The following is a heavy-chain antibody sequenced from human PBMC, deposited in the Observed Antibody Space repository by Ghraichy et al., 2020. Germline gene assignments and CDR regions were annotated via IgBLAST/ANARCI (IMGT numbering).Heavy chain of an antibody. CDR1: GFAFSSYW. Sequence: SPNISCAASGFAFSSYWLSWVRQAPGKGPEWVANINQDKSEIYYMDSVRGRFTISRDDAKKSLYLQMSSLTAEDTAVYYCAISDNWSDVGPFEHWGQGTVVTVSS. V-gene: IGHV3-7*03. CDR2: INQDKSEI. J-gene: IGHJ1*01. CDR3: AISDNWSDVGPFEH. D-gene: IGHD1-1*01.